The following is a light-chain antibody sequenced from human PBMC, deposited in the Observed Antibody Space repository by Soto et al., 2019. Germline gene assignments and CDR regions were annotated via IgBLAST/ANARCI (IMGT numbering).Light chain of an antibody. J-gene: IGLJ2*01. CDR3: SSYAGFDIPVV. CDR1: SSDVANYDL. V-gene: IGLV2-23*02. Sequence: QSVLTQPASVSGSPGQSITISCTGTSSDVANYDLVSWYQHHPGKAPKLILYDVSERPSGISDRFSGSKSGNTASLTISGIQAEDEADYYCSSYAGFDIPVVFGWGTKLTVL. CDR2: DVS.